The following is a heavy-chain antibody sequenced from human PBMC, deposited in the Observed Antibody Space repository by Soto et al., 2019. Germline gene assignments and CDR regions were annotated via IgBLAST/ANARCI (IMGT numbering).Heavy chain of an antibody. CDR1: GFSLSTSGVG. Sequence: QITLKESGPPLVKPTQTLTLTYTFSGFSLSTSGVGVGWIRQPPGKALEWLALIYWDDDKRYSPSLKSRLTIAKDTSKNQVVLTMTHMDPVDTAPYYCALPAEPGHAFDIWGQGTMVTVSS. V-gene: IGHV2-5*02. J-gene: IGHJ3*02. D-gene: IGHD6-25*01. CDR3: ALPAEPGHAFDI. CDR2: IYWDDDK.